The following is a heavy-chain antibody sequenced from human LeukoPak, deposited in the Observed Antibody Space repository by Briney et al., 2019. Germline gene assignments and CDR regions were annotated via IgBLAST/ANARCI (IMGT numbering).Heavy chain of an antibody. CDR3: ARIGYSFSINDWSRTGLGAYPTKYYYYMDV. V-gene: IGHV4-34*01. CDR1: GGSFSDYS. J-gene: IGHJ6*03. Sequence: PSETLSLTCAVYGGSFSDYSWSWIRQPPGKGLEWIGEIKPSGGTNHNPSLMSRVSVSVDTSKNQISLRVSSVTAADTAVYYCARIGYSFSINDWSRTGLGAYPTKYYYYMDVWGKGTTVTVSS. CDR2: IKPSGGT. D-gene: IGHD5-18*01.